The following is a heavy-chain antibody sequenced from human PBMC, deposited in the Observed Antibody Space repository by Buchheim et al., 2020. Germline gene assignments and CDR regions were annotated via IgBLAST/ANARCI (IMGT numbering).Heavy chain of an antibody. V-gene: IGHV1-69*06. CDR1: GGTFINSG. D-gene: IGHD3-3*01. J-gene: IGHJ4*02. CDR3: ARQFADDTSGYYFYY. Sequence: QVQLVQSGPEVKKPGSSVKVSCTASGGTFINSGISWVRQAPGRGLEWMGGIIPLFGTASYAQKFQGRVTITADKSTATVYMQLSSLRSEDTAMYYCARQFADDTSGYYFYYWGQGTL. CDR2: IIPLFGTA.